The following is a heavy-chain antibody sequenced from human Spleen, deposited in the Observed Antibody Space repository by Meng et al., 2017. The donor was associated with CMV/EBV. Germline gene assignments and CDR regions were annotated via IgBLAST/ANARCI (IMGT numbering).Heavy chain of an antibody. CDR1: GFTFKNFW. D-gene: IGHD1-1*01. V-gene: IGHV3-11*01. CDR2: ISSSAISI. CDR3: ARDKRGAFDV. Sequence: GESLKISCVASGFTFKNFWMSWVRQAPGKGLEWISYISSSAISISYADSVKGRFTISRDNAKNSLYLQMNSLRAEDTAVYYCARDKRGAFDVWGQGTMVTVSS. J-gene: IGHJ3*01.